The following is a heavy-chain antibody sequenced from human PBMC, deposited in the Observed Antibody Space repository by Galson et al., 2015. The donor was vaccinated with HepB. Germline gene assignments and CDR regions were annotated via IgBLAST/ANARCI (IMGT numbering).Heavy chain of an antibody. J-gene: IGHJ4*02. CDR2: INPNSGGT. D-gene: IGHD3-22*01. CDR3: ARWAPDSSGLDY. V-gene: IGHV1-2*05. CDR1: GYTFTGYY. Sequence: SVKVSCKASGYTFTGYYMHWVRQAPGQGLEWMGRINPNSGGTNYAQKFQGRVTMTRDTSISTAYMELSRLRSDDTVVYYCARWAPDSSGLDYWGQGTLVTVSS.